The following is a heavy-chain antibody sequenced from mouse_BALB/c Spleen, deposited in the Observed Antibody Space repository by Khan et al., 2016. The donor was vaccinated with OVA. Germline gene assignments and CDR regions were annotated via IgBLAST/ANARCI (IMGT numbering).Heavy chain of an antibody. V-gene: IGHV1-69*02. CDR3: TREGVDGFSFAY. D-gene: IGHD2-3*01. CDR2: IYPSDSYT. CDR1: GYTFTNYW. J-gene: IGHJ3*01. Sequence: VQLQQSGTELVRPGASVKLSCKASGYTFTNYWINWVRQRPGQGLEWIGNIYPSDSYTNYNQKFKDKATLTVDKSSSTAYMQLSSPTSEDSAVYYSTREGVDGFSFAYWGQGTLVTVSA.